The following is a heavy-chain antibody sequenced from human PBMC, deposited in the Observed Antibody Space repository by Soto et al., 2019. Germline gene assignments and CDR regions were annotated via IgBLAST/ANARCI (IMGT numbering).Heavy chain of an antibody. D-gene: IGHD3-10*01. J-gene: IGHJ4*02. CDR1: GFTFSSDW. Sequence: EVQLVESGGGLAQPGGSLRLSCAASGFTFSSDWMHWVRQAPGKGLVWVSRINTDGSGPSYADSVKGRFTISRDNAKKTLDLQMNSLRAEDTAVYYCARDRSWSQRYFDYWGQGNMVTVSS. V-gene: IGHV3-74*01. CDR3: ARDRSWSQRYFDY. CDR2: INTDGSGP.